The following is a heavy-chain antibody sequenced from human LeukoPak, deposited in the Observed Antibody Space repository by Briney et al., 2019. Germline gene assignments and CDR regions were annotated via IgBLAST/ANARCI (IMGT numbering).Heavy chain of an antibody. CDR2: INSDGSRT. V-gene: IGHV3-74*01. J-gene: IGHJ4*02. Sequence: GGSLRLSCAAPGFTFSSYWMHWVRQAPGKGLVWVSHINSDGSRTNFADSVKGRFTISRDNSKNTLYLQMNSLRAEGTAVYYCARDTDSSWLDYWGQGTLVTVSS. CDR1: GFTFSSYW. D-gene: IGHD6-13*01. CDR3: ARDTDSSWLDY.